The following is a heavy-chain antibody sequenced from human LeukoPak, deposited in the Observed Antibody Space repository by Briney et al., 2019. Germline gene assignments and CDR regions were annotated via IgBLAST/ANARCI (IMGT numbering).Heavy chain of an antibody. V-gene: IGHV4-61*02. CDR1: GGSISSGSYY. J-gene: IGHJ5*02. Sequence: SETLSLTCTVSGGSISSGSYYWSWIRQPAGKGLEWIGRIYASGSTNYNPSLKSRVTISVDTSKNQFSLKLSSVTAADTAVYYCAREGRYCGGDCYGIGWFDPWGQGTLVTVSS. CDR2: IYASGST. D-gene: IGHD2-21*01. CDR3: AREGRYCGGDCYGIGWFDP.